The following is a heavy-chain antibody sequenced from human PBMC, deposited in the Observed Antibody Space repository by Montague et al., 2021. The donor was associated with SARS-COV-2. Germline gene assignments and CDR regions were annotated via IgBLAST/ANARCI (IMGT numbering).Heavy chain of an antibody. CDR3: ARRGFDTSGYYSYFDY. CDR2: IYPGDSDS. Sequence: QSGAEVKKPGESLKISRNGSGHSFTKYWIGWVRQMPGKGLEWMGIIYPGDSDSRYSPSFQGQVTISADKSISTAYLQWSSLKASDTAMYYCARRGFDTSGYYSYFDYWGQGTLVTVSS. CDR1: GHSFTKYW. D-gene: IGHD3-22*01. V-gene: IGHV5-51*01. J-gene: IGHJ4*02.